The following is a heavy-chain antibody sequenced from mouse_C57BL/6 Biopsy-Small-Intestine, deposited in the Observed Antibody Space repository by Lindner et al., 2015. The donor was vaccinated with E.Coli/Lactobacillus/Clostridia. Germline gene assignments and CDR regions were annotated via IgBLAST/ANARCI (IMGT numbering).Heavy chain of an antibody. D-gene: IGHD2-2*01. CDR1: DTPSLAIR. CDR3: ARLFYGYVDRFDP. J-gene: IGHJ4*01. Sequence: SVKVSARLLDTPSLAIRCIGCARPPGQRLEWMGWINAGNGNTKYSQKFQGRVTITRDTSASTAYMELSSLRSEDTAVYYCARLFYGYVDRFDPWGQGTLVTVSS. CDR2: INAGNGNT. V-gene: IGHV1-4*01.